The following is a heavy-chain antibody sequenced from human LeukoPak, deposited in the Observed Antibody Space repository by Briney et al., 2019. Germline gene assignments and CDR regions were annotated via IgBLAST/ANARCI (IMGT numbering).Heavy chain of an antibody. V-gene: IGHV3-30*04. D-gene: IGHD1-1*01. CDR1: GFTFSSYV. CDR2: ISYDGSNE. Sequence: PGRSLRLSCAASGFTFSSYVMHWVRQAPGKGLEWVAIISYDGSNEYYADSVKGRFTISRDNSKNTLYLQMNSLRAEDTAVYYCARGYPGYWGQGTLVTVSS. CDR3: ARGYPGY. J-gene: IGHJ4*02.